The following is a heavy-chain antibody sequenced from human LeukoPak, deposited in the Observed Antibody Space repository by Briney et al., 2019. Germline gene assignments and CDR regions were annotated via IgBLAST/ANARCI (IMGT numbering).Heavy chain of an antibody. V-gene: IGHV3-11*01. CDR3: ARRGNMSSHAFDI. CDR1: GFSFSDSY. Sequence: GGSLRLSCAASGFSFSDSYMSWIRQTPGQGLEWLSYIKSSGTSTFYADSVKGRFTVSRDNAKNSLYLQMNSLRAEDTAVYYCARRGNMSSHAFDIWGQGTVVTVSS. CDR2: IKSSGTST. D-gene: IGHD2/OR15-2a*01. J-gene: IGHJ3*02.